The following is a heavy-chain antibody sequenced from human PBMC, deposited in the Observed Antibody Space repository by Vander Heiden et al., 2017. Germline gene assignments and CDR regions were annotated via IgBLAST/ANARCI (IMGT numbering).Heavy chain of an antibody. V-gene: IGHV4-39*01. D-gene: IGHD3-10*01. Sequence: QLQLQESGPGLVKPSETLSLTCTVSGGSISSSSYYWGWIRQPPGKGLGWIGSIYDSGSTYYNPSLKRRVTISVDTSKNQFSLKLSSVTAADTAVYYCARVGEGYGSGSYGPYYFDYWGQGTLVTVSS. J-gene: IGHJ4*02. CDR2: IYDSGST. CDR1: GGSISSSSYY. CDR3: ARVGEGYGSGSYGPYYFDY.